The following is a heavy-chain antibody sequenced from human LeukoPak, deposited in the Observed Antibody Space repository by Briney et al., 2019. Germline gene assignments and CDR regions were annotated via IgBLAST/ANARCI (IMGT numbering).Heavy chain of an antibody. CDR1: GGSISSGGYY. Sequence: SETLSLTCTVSGGSISSGGYYWSWIRQHPGKGLEWIGYIYYSGSTNYNPSLKSRVTISVDTSKNQFSLKLSSVTAADTAVYYCARNYYDSSGYYYVFDYWGQGTLVTVSS. V-gene: IGHV4-31*03. D-gene: IGHD3-22*01. J-gene: IGHJ4*02. CDR3: ARNYYDSSGYYYVFDY. CDR2: IYYSGST.